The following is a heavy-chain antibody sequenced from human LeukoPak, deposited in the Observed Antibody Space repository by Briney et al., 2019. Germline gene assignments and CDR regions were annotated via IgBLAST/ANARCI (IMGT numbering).Heavy chain of an antibody. CDR2: IIPIFGTA. J-gene: IGHJ5*02. Sequence: SVKVSCEASGGTFSSYAISWVRQAPGQGLEWMGGIIPIFGTANYAQKFKGRVTITADKSTSTAYMELSSLRSEDTAVYYCASGVEYSYENWFDPWGQGTLVTVSS. CDR3: ASGVEYSYENWFDP. CDR1: GGTFSSYA. V-gene: IGHV1-69*06. D-gene: IGHD5-18*01.